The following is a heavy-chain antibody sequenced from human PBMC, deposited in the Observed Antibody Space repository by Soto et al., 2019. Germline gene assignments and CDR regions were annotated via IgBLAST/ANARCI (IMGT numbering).Heavy chain of an antibody. CDR3: ARDFSYYGSGLRPNWFDP. Sequence: TGGSLRLSCAASGFTLSSYSMNWVRQAPGKGLEWVSYISSSSSTIYYADSVKGRFTISRDNAKNSLYLQMNSLRDEDTAVYYCARDFSYYGSGLRPNWFDPWGQGTLVTVSS. CDR1: GFTLSSYS. V-gene: IGHV3-48*02. J-gene: IGHJ5*02. CDR2: ISSSSSTI. D-gene: IGHD3-10*01.